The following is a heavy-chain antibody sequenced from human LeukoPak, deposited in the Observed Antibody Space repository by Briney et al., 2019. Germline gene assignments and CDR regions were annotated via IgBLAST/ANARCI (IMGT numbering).Heavy chain of an antibody. Sequence: PGGSLRLSCAASGFTFTSYWMNRVRQAPGKGLEWVANIKPDGDTYYVDSAKGRFTISRDNAKNSLYLQMNSLRAEDTAVYYCAREDGTFDYWGQGALVTVSS. V-gene: IGHV3-7*01. CDR2: IKPDGDT. D-gene: IGHD1-1*01. CDR3: AREDGTFDY. CDR1: GFTFTSYW. J-gene: IGHJ4*02.